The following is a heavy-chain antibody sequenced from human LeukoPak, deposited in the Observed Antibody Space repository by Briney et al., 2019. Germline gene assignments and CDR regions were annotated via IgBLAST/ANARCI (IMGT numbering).Heavy chain of an antibody. CDR3: ARDLYGVDFWSGYYSMSYYYGMDV. J-gene: IGHJ6*02. V-gene: IGHV1-2*04. D-gene: IGHD3-3*01. CDR1: GYTFTGYY. CDR2: INPNSGGT. Sequence: ASVKVSCKASGYTFTGYYMHWVRQAPGQGLEWMGWINPNSGGTNYAQKFQAWVTMTRDTSISTVYMELSSLRSEDTAVYYCARDLYGVDFWSGYYSMSYYYGMDVWGQGTTVTVSS.